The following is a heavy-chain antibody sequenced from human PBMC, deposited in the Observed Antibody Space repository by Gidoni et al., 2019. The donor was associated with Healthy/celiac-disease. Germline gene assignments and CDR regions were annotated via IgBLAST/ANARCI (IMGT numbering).Heavy chain of an antibody. CDR3: ARAERELLHFDY. CDR2: ISAYNGNT. Sequence: QVQLVQPGAEAKKPGASVKVSCKASGYTFTSYGIIRLRQAPGQGLGWMGWISAYNGNTNYAQKLQGRVTMTTATSTSTAYMELRSLGSDDAAVYYCARAERELLHFDYWGQGTLVTVSS. J-gene: IGHJ4*02. CDR1: GYTFTSYG. D-gene: IGHD1-26*01. V-gene: IGHV1-18*01.